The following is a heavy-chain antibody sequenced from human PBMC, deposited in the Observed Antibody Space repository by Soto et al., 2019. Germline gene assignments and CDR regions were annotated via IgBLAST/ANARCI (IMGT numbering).Heavy chain of an antibody. D-gene: IGHD2-2*01. Sequence: QVQLVESGGGVVQPGRSLRLSCAASGFTFSSYGMHWVRQAPGKGLEWVAVIWYDGSNKYYADSVKGRFTISRDNSKNTQYLQMNSQRAEDTAVYYCAREDPYCSCTSCSAFDIWGQGTMVT. CDR2: IWYDGSNK. CDR1: GFTFSSYG. V-gene: IGHV3-33*01. J-gene: IGHJ3*02. CDR3: AREDPYCSCTSCSAFDI.